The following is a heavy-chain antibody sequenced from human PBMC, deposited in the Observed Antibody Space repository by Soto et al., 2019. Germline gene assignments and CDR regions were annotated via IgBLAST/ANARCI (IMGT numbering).Heavy chain of an antibody. Sequence: GGSLRLSCAASGFTFSSYGMHWVRQAPGKGLEWVAVISYDGSNKYYADSVKGRFTISRDNSKNTLYLQMNSLRAEDTAVYYCAKDGREFWSGSTMDVWGQGTTVTVSS. D-gene: IGHD3-3*01. CDR2: ISYDGSNK. CDR3: AKDGREFWSGSTMDV. J-gene: IGHJ6*02. CDR1: GFTFSSYG. V-gene: IGHV3-30*18.